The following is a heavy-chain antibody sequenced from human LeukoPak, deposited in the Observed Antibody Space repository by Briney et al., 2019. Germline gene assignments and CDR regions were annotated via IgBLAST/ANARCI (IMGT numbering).Heavy chain of an antibody. D-gene: IGHD3-10*01. CDR1: GFTFSSYW. V-gene: IGHV3-7*03. J-gene: IGHJ4*02. CDR3: AKAFGYYGSGSYVYYFDY. CDR2: IKQDGSEK. Sequence: GGSLRLSCAASGFTFSSYWMSWVRQAPGKGLEWVANIKQDGSEKYYVDSVKGRFTISRDNAKNSLYLQMNSLRAEDTALYYCAKAFGYYGSGSYVYYFDYWGQGTLVTVSS.